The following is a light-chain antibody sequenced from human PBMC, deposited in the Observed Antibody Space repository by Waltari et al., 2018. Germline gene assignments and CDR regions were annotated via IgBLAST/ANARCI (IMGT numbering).Light chain of an antibody. Sequence: HSPLPHPPSLSGPPGRSTPLPSPGPRSAAGGYTFVSWYQHHPGKAPKLMIYDVSNRPSGVSNRFSGSKSGNTASLTISGLQAEDEADYYCSSYTSSSTLWVFGGGTKLTVL. CDR2: DVS. CDR1: RSAAGGYTF. V-gene: IGLV2-14*03. J-gene: IGLJ3*02. CDR3: SSYTSSSTLWV.